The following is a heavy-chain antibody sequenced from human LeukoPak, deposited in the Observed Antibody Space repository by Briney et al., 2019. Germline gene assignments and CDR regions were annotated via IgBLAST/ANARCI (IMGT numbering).Heavy chain of an antibody. CDR1: GFTFITYA. CDR3: AKDLGDIDVSGYYRPGAFDI. Sequence: GGSLRPSRAAAGFTFITYATNSVSHTPGKGREWGSGIIGGAGTTYYADSVKGRFTISRAYSRNTVYLQMNTLRAEDTAIYYCAKDLGDIDVSGYYRPGAFDIWGQGTVVTVSS. J-gene: IGHJ3*02. D-gene: IGHD3-22*01. V-gene: IGHV3-23*01. CDR2: IIGGAGTT.